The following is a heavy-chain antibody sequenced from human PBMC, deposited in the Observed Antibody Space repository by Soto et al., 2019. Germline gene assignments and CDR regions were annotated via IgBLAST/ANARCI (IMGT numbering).Heavy chain of an antibody. CDR1: GGTFSSYA. D-gene: IGHD2-21*02. Sequence: QVQLVQSGAEVKKPGSSVKVSCKASGGTFSSYAISWVRQAPGQGLEWMGGIIPIFGTANYAQKFQGRVTVTADESTSTGYMELNSLRSEDTAVYYCALPLPYCGGDCYSDAFDIWGQGTMLTVSS. CDR2: IIPIFGTA. CDR3: ALPLPYCGGDCYSDAFDI. V-gene: IGHV1-69*01. J-gene: IGHJ3*02.